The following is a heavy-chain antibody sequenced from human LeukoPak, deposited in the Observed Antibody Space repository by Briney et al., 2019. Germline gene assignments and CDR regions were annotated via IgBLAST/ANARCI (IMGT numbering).Heavy chain of an antibody. CDR3: ARLSVSITRRFDL. Sequence: GGSLRLSCAPSGFTLSNYEMTWVRLTTAKGLQWISYISKGGATVLYAESVKGRFTISRDNANSSLYPQMNSLRADDTAVYFFARLSVSITRRFDLWGQGTFVTVSS. J-gene: IGHJ5*02. V-gene: IGHV3-48*03. D-gene: IGHD3-3*01. CDR1: GFTLSNYE. CDR2: ISKGGATV.